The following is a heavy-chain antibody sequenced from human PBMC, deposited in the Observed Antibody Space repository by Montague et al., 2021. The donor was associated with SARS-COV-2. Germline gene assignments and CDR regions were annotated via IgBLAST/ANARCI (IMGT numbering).Heavy chain of an antibody. CDR2: IYDSGST. Sequence: SETLSLTCTISGVSITSYYWSWVRQPAGKGLEWIGYIYDSGSTNXKPSLKSRVTMSIDNPKNQFSLKLESLTAADTAVYYCVRGGGNWYDFDYWGQGTLVTVSS. D-gene: IGHD3-16*01. V-gene: IGHV4-4*07. J-gene: IGHJ4*02. CDR1: GVSITSYY. CDR3: VRGGGNWYDFDY.